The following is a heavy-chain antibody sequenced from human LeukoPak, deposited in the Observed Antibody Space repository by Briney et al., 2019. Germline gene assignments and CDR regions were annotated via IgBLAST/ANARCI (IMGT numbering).Heavy chain of an antibody. CDR1: GFTFSSYW. CDR3: ARVNYYDSSGYSPFDY. CDR2: INSDGSST. D-gene: IGHD3-22*01. J-gene: IGHJ4*02. V-gene: IGHV3-74*01. Sequence: GGSLRLSCAASGFTFSSYWMHWVRQAPGKGLVWVSRINSDGSSTSYADSVKGRFTISRDNAKNTLYLQMNSLRAEDTAVYYCARVNYYDSSGYSPFDYWGQETLVTVSS.